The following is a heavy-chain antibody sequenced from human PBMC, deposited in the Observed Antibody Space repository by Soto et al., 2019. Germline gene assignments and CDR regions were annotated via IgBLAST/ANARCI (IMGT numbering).Heavy chain of an antibody. Sequence: PGGSLRLSCVASGLTFSDSAMHWARQVPGKGLKWVGRIRTKANNYATAYGASVKGRFTISRDDSKNTAYLEMNSLKTEDSAVYYCTRPAGENWFDPWGQGTLVTVSS. CDR2: IRTKANNYAT. D-gene: IGHD2-15*01. V-gene: IGHV3-73*01. J-gene: IGHJ5*02. CDR1: GLTFSDSA. CDR3: TRPAGENWFDP.